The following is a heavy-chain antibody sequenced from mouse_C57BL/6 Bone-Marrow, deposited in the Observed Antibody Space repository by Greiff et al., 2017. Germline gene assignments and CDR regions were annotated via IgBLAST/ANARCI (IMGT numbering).Heavy chain of an antibody. Sequence: EVQLQQSGPELVKPGASVKISCKASGYTFTDYYMNWVKQSHGKSLEWIGDINPNNGGTSYNQKFKGKATLTVDKSSSTAYMELRSLTSEDSAVYYCARWGYYYGSSDYWGQGTTRTVSS. CDR1: GYTFTDYY. V-gene: IGHV1-26*01. D-gene: IGHD1-1*01. CDR2: INPNNGGT. CDR3: ARWGYYYGSSDY. J-gene: IGHJ2*01.